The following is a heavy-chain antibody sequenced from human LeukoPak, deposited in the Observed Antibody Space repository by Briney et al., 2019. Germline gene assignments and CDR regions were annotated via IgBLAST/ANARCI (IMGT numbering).Heavy chain of an antibody. CDR2: IYYSGST. Sequence: SETLSLTCTVSGGSLSSYYWSWIRQPPGKGLEWIGYIYYSGSTNYNPSLKSRVTISVDTSKNQFSLKLSSVTAADTAVYYCARLGPDYGDYGRWFDPWGQGTLVTVSS. CDR1: GGSLSSYY. V-gene: IGHV4-59*01. CDR3: ARLGPDYGDYGRWFDP. D-gene: IGHD4-17*01. J-gene: IGHJ5*02.